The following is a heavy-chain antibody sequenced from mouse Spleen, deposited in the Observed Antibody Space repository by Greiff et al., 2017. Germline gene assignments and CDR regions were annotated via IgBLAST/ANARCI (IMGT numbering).Heavy chain of an antibody. CDR3: ARHRGDYYGPETWFAY. CDR2: ISGGGSYT. V-gene: IGHV5-9-2*01. D-gene: IGHD1-1*01. Sequence: DVKLVESGGGLVKPGGSLKLSCAASGFTFSSYGMSWVRQTPEKRLEWVATISGGGSYTYYPDSVKGRFTISRDNAKNNLYLQMSSLRSEDTALYYCARHRGDYYGPETWFAYWGQGTLVTVSA. CDR1: GFTFSSYG. J-gene: IGHJ3*01.